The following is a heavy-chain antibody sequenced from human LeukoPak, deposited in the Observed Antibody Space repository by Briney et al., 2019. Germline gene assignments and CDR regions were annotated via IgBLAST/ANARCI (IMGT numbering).Heavy chain of an antibody. CDR3: ARGHDYVWGSYRFDY. CDR2: IYYSGST. CDR1: GGSFSSYY. J-gene: IGHJ4*02. D-gene: IGHD3-16*02. Sequence: SETLSLTCAVYGGSFSSYYWSWIRQPPGKGLEWIGYIYYSGSTNYNPSLKSRVTISVDTSKNQFSLKLSSVTAADTAVYYCARGHDYVWGSYRFDYWGQGTLVTVSS. V-gene: IGHV4-59*01.